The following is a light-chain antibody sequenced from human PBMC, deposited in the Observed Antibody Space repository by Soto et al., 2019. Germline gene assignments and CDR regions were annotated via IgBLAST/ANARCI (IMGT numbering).Light chain of an antibody. CDR3: AAWDESPNVPV. V-gene: IGLV1-44*01. J-gene: IGLJ3*02. CDR2: SNN. CDR1: NSNIGRNT. Sequence: QSVLTQPPSASGTPGQRVTISFSGTNSNIGRNTVNWYQQLPGAAPNLLIYSNNQRPSGVPDRFSGSKSGTSASLAISGLQSEDEADYYCAAWDESPNVPVFGGGTKLTVL.